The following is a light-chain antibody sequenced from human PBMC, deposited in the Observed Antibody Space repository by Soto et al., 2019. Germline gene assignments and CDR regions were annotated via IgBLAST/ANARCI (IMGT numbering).Light chain of an antibody. J-gene: IGKJ5*01. V-gene: IGKV2-30*02. CDR2: KXS. Sequence: DGVMTRSPLSLPVTRGPHASISWRAKRSLFHSDGXPYCXXXQQXXGXPPRXXXGKXSNRDSGGPARLSGSGSGTDFALKISRVEAEDVGVYYCMQGTRWTSTFGQGTRLEI. CDR3: MQGTRWTST. CDR1: RSLFHSDGXPY.